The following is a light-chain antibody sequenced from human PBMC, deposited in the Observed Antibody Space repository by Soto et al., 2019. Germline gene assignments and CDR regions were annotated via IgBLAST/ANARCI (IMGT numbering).Light chain of an antibody. J-gene: IGLJ1*01. CDR2: DVS. Sequence: QSALTQPRSVSGSPGQSVTISCTGTSSDVGGYNYVSWYQRLPGKAPKLMIYDVSKRPSGVPDRFSGSKFGNTASLTISGLQAEDEADYYCSSYAGSLYVFGTGTKLIVL. V-gene: IGLV2-11*01. CDR3: SSYAGSLYV. CDR1: SSDVGGYNY.